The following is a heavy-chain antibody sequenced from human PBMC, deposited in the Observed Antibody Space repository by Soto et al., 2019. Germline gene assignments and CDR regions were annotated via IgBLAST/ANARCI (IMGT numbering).Heavy chain of an antibody. CDR1: GGSISSGGYY. CDR2: IYYSGST. D-gene: IGHD3-22*01. Sequence: SETLSLTCTVSGGSISSGGYYWSWIRQHPGKGREWIGYIYYSGSTYYNPSLKSRVTISVDTSRNQFSLKLSSVTAAATAVYYCARVFGSGYSLDYWGQGTLVTVSS. J-gene: IGHJ4*02. V-gene: IGHV4-31*03. CDR3: ARVFGSGYSLDY.